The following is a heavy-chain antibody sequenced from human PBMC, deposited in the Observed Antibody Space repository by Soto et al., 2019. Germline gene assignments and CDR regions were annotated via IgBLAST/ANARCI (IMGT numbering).Heavy chain of an antibody. J-gene: IGHJ4*02. Sequence: QVQLQESGPGLVKPSGTLSLTCSVSGGSMTSSNWWNWVRQSPGKGLEWIGESHHSGRTNYNPSLKNRVTITVDKTTNHSSLKLSSVTAADTAVYYCARSEATGLDYWGQGTMGTVSS. V-gene: IGHV4-4*02. CDR1: GGSMTSSNW. CDR2: SHHSGRT. D-gene: IGHD1-26*01. CDR3: ARSEATGLDY.